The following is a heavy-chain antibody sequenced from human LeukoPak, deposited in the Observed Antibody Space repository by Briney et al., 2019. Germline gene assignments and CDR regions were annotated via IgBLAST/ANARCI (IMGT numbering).Heavy chain of an antibody. Sequence: KSSETLSLTCTVSGGSISSYYWSWIRQPAGKGLEWIGRIYTSGSTNYNPSLKSRVTMSVDTSKNQFSLKLSSVTAADTAVYYCARDLYIDSSGYDAFDIWGQGTMVTVSS. CDR3: ARDLYIDSSGYDAFDI. J-gene: IGHJ3*02. CDR2: IYTSGST. D-gene: IGHD3-22*01. CDR1: GGSISSYY. V-gene: IGHV4-4*07.